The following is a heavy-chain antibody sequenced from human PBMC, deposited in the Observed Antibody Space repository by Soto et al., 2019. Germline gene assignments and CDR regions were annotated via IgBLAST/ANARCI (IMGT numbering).Heavy chain of an antibody. CDR2: ISSRGSIM. J-gene: IGHJ6*03. CDR3: ARTPDGGYFYYYYMDV. CDR1: GFTFSDYH. D-gene: IGHD4-17*01. V-gene: IGHV3-11*01. Sequence: QVQLVESGGGLVKPGGSLRLSGAASGFTFSDYHMSWIRQAQGKGLEWVSDISSRGSIMYYADSVKGRFTISRDNAKNSLYLQMNSLRAEDTAVYYCARTPDGGYFYYYYMDVWGKGTTVTVSS.